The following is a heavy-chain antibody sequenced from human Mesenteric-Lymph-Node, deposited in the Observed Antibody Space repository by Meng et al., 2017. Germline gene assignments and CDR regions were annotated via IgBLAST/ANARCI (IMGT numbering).Heavy chain of an antibody. V-gene: IGHV4-39*02. CDR2: LYYGGIT. D-gene: IGHD3-22*01. J-gene: IGHJ4*02. CDR3: ARVPDDGTGYDYYFDY. Sequence: SETLSLTCTFSGGSISGSSYYWGWIRQPPGKGLEWIGSLYYGGITYYNPALKSRVTISIDTSKKQFALRLNSVTAADTAVYYCARVPDDGTGYDYYFDYWGQGTLVTVSS. CDR1: GGSISGSSYY.